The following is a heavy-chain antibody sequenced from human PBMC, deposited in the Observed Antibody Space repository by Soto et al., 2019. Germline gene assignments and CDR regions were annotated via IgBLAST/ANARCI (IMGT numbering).Heavy chain of an antibody. V-gene: IGHV3-33*01. CDR2: IWYDGSNK. Sequence: QVQLVESGGGVVQPGRSLRLCCAASGFTFSSYGMHWVRQAPGEGLEWVAVIWYDGSNKYYADSVKGRFTISRDNSKNTLCLEMNSLRAEDTAVYYCVRDGGYYGAGSYFDPWGQGSLVTVYS. CDR1: GFTFSSYG. CDR3: VRDGGYYGAGSYFDP. J-gene: IGHJ5*02. D-gene: IGHD3-10*01.